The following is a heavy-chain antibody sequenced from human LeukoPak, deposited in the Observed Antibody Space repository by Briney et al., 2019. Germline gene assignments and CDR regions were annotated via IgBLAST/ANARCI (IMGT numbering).Heavy chain of an antibody. D-gene: IGHD1-1*01. CDR3: ARKMKTGDRVGTFDI. Sequence: PGGSLRLSCAASGFTFSSYSMNWVRQAPGKGLEWISYISGSGSVSYYEDSVKGRFTISRDNAKNSLYLQMNSLRDEDTALYYCARKMKTGDRVGTFDIWGQGTMVTVSS. CDR2: ISGSGSVS. CDR1: GFTFSSYS. J-gene: IGHJ3*02. V-gene: IGHV3-48*02.